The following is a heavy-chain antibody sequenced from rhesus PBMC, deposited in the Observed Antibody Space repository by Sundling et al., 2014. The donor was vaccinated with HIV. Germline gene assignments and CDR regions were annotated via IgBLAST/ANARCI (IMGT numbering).Heavy chain of an antibody. V-gene: IGHV4-65*02. CDR2: INGRTGNT. D-gene: IGHD3-3*01. CDR1: GGSISSSNW. J-gene: IGHJ4*01. Sequence: QVQLQESGPGLVKPSETLSLTCAVSGGSISSSNWWSWIRQPPGKGLEWIGDINGRTGNTNHNPSLKSRVIISRDTAKNQFSLKLTSVTAADTAVYYCARDRWTGYFPGVWDYWGQGVLVSVSS. CDR3: ARDRWTGYFPGVWDY.